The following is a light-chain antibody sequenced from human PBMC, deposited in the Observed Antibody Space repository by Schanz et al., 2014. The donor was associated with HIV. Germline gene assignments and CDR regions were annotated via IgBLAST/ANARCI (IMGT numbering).Light chain of an antibody. CDR1: SSDVGGYNY. V-gene: IGLV2-14*01. J-gene: IGLJ2*01. Sequence: QSVLTQPASVSGSPGQSITISCTGTSSDVGGYNYVSWYQQHPGKAPKLMIYDVSNRPSGVSTRFSGSKSGNTASLTISGLHPDDEADYYCSSYTTSSTLVIFGGGTKLTVL. CDR3: SSYTTSSTLVI. CDR2: DVS.